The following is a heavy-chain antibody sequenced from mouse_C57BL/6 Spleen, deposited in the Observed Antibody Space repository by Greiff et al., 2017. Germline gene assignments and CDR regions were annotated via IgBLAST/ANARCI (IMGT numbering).Heavy chain of an antibody. D-gene: IGHD1-1*01. CDR1: GYTFTSYW. CDR3: ARSPTYYGSGGYFDV. CDR2: IYPGSGST. V-gene: IGHV1-55*01. Sequence: QVQLQQPGAELVKPGASVKMSCKASGYTFTSYWITWVKQRPGQGLEWIGDIYPGSGSTNYNEKFKSKATLTVDTSSSTAYMQLSSLTSEDSAVYYCARSPTYYGSGGYFDVWGTGTTVTVSS. J-gene: IGHJ1*03.